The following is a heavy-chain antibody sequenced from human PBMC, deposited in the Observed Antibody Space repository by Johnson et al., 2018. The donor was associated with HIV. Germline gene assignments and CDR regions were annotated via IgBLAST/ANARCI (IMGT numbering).Heavy chain of an antibody. CDR1: GFTFDSYA. CDR3: AKDVTQRGDYGYNFDI. CDR2: ISWNSGSI. Sequence: QLVESGGGFVQPGRSLRLSCAASGFTFDSYAMHWVRQVPGKGLEWVSGISWNSGSIGYADSVKGRFTISRDNAKNSLYLQMNSLRAEDTALYYCAKDVTQRGDYGYNFDIWGQGTMVTVSS. D-gene: IGHD4-17*01. V-gene: IGHV3-9*01. J-gene: IGHJ3*02.